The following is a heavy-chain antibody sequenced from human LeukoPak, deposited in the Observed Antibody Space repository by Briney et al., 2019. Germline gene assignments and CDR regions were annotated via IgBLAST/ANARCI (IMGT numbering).Heavy chain of an antibody. CDR2: IYPSDSDT. CDR1: GYSFTTYW. J-gene: IGHJ5*02. V-gene: IGHV5-51*01. CDR3: ARGGNSNLNWFDP. D-gene: IGHD4-23*01. Sequence: GESLKISCKGSGYSFTTYWIGWVRQMLGKGLEWMGIIYPSDSDTKYSPSFQGQVTISADKSISTAYLQWSSLKASDTAMYYCARGGNSNLNWFDPWGQGTLVTVSS.